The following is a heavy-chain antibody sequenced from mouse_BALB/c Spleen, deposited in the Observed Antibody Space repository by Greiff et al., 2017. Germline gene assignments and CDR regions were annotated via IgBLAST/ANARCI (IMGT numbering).Heavy chain of an antibody. CDR2: ISNGGGST. V-gene: IGHV5-12-2*01. Sequence: EVKVVESGGGLVQPGGSLKLSCAASGFTFSSYTMSWVRQTPEKRLEWVAYISNGGGSTYYPDTVKGRFTISRDNAKNTLYLQMSSLKSEDTAMYYCARHGVAMDYWGQGTSVTVSS. CDR1: GFTFSSYT. J-gene: IGHJ4*01. CDR3: ARHGVAMDY.